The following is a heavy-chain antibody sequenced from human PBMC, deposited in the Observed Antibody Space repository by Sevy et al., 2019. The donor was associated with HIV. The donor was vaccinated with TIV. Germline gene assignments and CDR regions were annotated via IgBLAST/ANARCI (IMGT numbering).Heavy chain of an antibody. V-gene: IGHV3-21*01. J-gene: IGHJ4*02. CDR3: ARGLHYYDRRNYLFDY. D-gene: IGHD3-22*01. CDR1: GFTFSSYS. CDR2: ISSSSSYI. Sequence: GGSLRLSCAASGFTFSSYSMNWVRQAPGKGLEWVSSISSSSSYIYYADSVKGRFTISRDNAKKSLYLLMNSLGAEDTAIYYCARGLHYYDRRNYLFDYWGQGTLVTVSS.